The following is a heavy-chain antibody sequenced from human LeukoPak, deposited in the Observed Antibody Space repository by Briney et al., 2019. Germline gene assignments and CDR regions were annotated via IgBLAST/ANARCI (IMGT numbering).Heavy chain of an antibody. CDR3: ARVRGLYSSYSWFDP. D-gene: IGHD6-6*01. J-gene: IGHJ5*02. V-gene: IGHV1-3*01. CDR1: GYTFTSYA. CDR2: INAGNGNT. Sequence: ASVKVSCKASGYTFTSYAMHWVRQAPGQRLEWMGWINAGNGNTKYSRKFQGRVTISRDTSASTAYMELRSLRSDDTAVYYCARVRGLYSSYSWFDPWGQGTLVTVSS.